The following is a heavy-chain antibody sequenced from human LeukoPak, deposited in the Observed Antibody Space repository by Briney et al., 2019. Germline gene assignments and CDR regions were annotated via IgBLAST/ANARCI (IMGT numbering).Heavy chain of an antibody. CDR2: IYYSGNI. CDR1: GGSISSSSYY. J-gene: IGHJ6*03. Sequence: PSETLSLTCTVSGGSISSSSYYWGWIRQPPGKGLEWIGSIYYSGNIYYNPSLKSRVTISVDTSKNQFSLKLSSVTAADTAVYYCARHMELGVGAYYYYMDVWGKGTTVTVSS. V-gene: IGHV4-39*01. CDR3: ARHMELGVGAYYYYMDV. D-gene: IGHD4/OR15-4a*01.